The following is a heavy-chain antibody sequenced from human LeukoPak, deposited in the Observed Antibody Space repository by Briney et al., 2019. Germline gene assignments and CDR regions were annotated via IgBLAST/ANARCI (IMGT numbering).Heavy chain of an antibody. CDR3: ARALAAAGRSFDY. J-gene: IGHJ4*02. D-gene: IGHD6-13*01. CDR2: MNPNSGST. V-gene: IGHV1-8*01. CDR1: GYTFTSYD. Sequence: GASVKVSCKASGYTFTSYDINWVRQATGQGLEWMGWMNPNSGSTGYAQKFQGRVTMTRNTSISTAYMELSSLRSEDTAVYYCARALAAAGRSFDYWGQGTLVTVSS.